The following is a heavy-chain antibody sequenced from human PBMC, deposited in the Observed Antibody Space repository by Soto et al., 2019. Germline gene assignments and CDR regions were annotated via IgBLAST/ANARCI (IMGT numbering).Heavy chain of an antibody. CDR3: ARDPMGRYYGSGSYYFDY. V-gene: IGHV3-30*04. J-gene: IGHJ4*02. Sequence: QVQLVESGGGVVQPGRSLRLSCAASGFTFSSYAMHWVRQAPGKGLEWVAVISYDGRNKYYADSVKGRLTISRDNSKNTLYLQMNSLIAENTAEYYCARDPMGRYYGSGSYYFDYWGQGTLVTVSS. D-gene: IGHD3-10*01. CDR1: GFTFSSYA. CDR2: ISYDGRNK.